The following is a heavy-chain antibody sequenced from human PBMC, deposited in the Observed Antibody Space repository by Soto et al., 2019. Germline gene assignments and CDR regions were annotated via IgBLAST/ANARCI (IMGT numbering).Heavy chain of an antibody. V-gene: IGHV4-61*08. CDR2: IYHSGST. CDR3: ARDAAVGLFDY. CDR1: GDTIGTGGYT. D-gene: IGHD1-26*01. J-gene: IGHJ4*02. Sequence: PSETLSLTCDVSGDTIGTGGYTWTWIRQPPGKGLEWIGYIYHSGSTNYNPSLKSRVTISVDTSKNQFSLKLSSVTAADTAVYYCARDAAVGLFDYWGQGTLVTVSS.